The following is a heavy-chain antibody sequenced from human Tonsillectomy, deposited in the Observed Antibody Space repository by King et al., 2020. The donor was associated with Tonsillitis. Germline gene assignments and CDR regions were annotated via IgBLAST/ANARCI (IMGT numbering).Heavy chain of an antibody. CDR2: IYYSGST. J-gene: IGHJ5*02. Sequence: VQLQESGPGLVKPSETLSLTCTVSGGSISSYYWSWIRQPPGKGLEWIGYIYYSGSTNYNPSLKSRVTISVDTSKNQFSLKLSSVTAADTAVYYCARSERAALDWFDPWGQGTLVTVSS. CDR3: ARSERAALDWFDP. V-gene: IGHV4-59*01. CDR1: GGSISSYY. D-gene: IGHD6-6*01.